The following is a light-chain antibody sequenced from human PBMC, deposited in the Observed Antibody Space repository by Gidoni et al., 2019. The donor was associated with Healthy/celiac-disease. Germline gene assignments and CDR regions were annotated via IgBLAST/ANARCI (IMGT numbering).Light chain of an antibody. Sequence: DITMTQSPSALSASVGDRVTITYRASQSISSYLNWYQQKPGKAPKLLIYAASSLQSGVPSRFSGSGSGTDFTLTISSLQPEDFATYYCQQSYSTPYTFGQGTKLEIK. CDR1: QSISSY. V-gene: IGKV1-39*01. CDR2: AAS. CDR3: QQSYSTPYT. J-gene: IGKJ2*01.